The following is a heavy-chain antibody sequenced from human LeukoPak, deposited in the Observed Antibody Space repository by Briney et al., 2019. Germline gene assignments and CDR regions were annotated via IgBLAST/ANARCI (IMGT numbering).Heavy chain of an antibody. CDR3: AGARIAAAGVTGDWFDP. Sequence: SVTVSCKASGGTFSSYAISWVRQAPGQGLGGRGGIFPIFGTANYAQKFQGRVTITTDESTSTAYMELSSLRSEDTAVYYCAGARIAAAGVTGDWFDPWGQGTLVTVSS. J-gene: IGHJ5*02. V-gene: IGHV1-69*05. D-gene: IGHD6-13*01. CDR1: GGTFSSYA. CDR2: IFPIFGTA.